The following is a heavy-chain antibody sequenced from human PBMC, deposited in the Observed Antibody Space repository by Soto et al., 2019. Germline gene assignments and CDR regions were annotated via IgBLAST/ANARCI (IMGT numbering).Heavy chain of an antibody. CDR2: IYYSGSA. D-gene: IGHD6-13*01. CDR3: ATINIAGTFYSDN. V-gene: IGHV4-30-4*01. J-gene: IGHJ4*02. CDR1: GGSISSGDYY. Sequence: SETLSLTCNVSGGSISSGDYYWSWVRQPPGKGLEWIGYIYYSGSAYYNPSLKTRLAMSVDTSNNHFSLKLNSVTAADTAVYYCATINIAGTFYSDNWGQGTPVTVSS.